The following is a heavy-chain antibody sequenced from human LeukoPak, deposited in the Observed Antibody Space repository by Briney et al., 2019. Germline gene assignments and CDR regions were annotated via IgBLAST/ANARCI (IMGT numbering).Heavy chain of an antibody. J-gene: IGHJ4*02. CDR3: ARGRFSYGYPYYFDY. V-gene: IGHV4-61*01. Sequence: SETLSLTCTASGGSVSSGSYYWSWIRQPPGKGLERIGYIYYSGSTNYNPSLKSRVTISVDTSKNQFSLKLSSVTAADTAVYYCARGRFSYGYPYYFDYWGQGTLVTVSS. CDR2: IYYSGST. CDR1: GGSVSSGSYY. D-gene: IGHD5-18*01.